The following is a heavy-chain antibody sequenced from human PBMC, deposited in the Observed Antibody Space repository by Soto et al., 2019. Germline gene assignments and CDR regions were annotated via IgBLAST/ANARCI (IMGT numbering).Heavy chain of an antibody. J-gene: IGHJ3*02. Sequence: GASVKVSCKASGGTFSSYTISWVRQAPGQGLEWMRRIIPILGIANYAQKFQGRVTITADKSTSTAYMELSSLRSEDTAVYYCARGRSWNYGAGDAFDIWGQGTMVTVSS. V-gene: IGHV1-69*02. CDR2: IIPILGIA. D-gene: IGHD1-7*01. CDR1: GGTFSSYT. CDR3: ARGRSWNYGAGDAFDI.